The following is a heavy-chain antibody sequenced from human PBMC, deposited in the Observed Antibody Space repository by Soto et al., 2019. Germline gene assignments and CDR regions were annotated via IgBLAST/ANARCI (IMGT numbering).Heavy chain of an antibody. D-gene: IGHD3-10*01. J-gene: IGHJ5*02. CDR2: IYYSGST. V-gene: IGHV4-31*01. CDR1: GGSISSGGYY. Sequence: PSETLSLTCTVSGGSISSGGYYWRWKRQHPGKGMEWIGYIYYSGSTYYNPSLKSLVTISVDTSKNQFSLKLSSVTAADSAVDYCARAGLQIGEFSYNWFDPWGQGTLVTVSS. CDR3: ARAGLQIGEFSYNWFDP.